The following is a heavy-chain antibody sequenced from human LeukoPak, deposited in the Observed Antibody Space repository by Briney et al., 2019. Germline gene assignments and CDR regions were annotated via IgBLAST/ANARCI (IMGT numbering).Heavy chain of an antibody. CDR1: GGSFSGYY. D-gene: IGHD6-13*01. J-gene: IGHJ4*02. V-gene: IGHV4-34*01. CDR3: ARVAYSSLSYFDY. Sequence: PSETLSLTCAVYGGSFSGYYWSWIRQPPGKGLEWIGEINHSGSTNYNPSLKSRVTISVDTSKNQFSLKLSSVTAADTAVYYCARVAYSSLSYFDYWGQGTLVTVSS. CDR2: INHSGST.